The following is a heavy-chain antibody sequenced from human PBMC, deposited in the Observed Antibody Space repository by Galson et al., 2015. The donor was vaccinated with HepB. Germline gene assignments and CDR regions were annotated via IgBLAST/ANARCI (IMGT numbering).Heavy chain of an antibody. CDR3: ASSDTAMSLKRSPGDYYYYGMDV. D-gene: IGHD5-18*01. CDR2: INAGNGNT. V-gene: IGHV1-3*01. J-gene: IGHJ6*02. CDR1: GYTFTSYA. Sequence: SVKVSCKASGYTFTSYAMHWVRQAPGQRLERMGWINAGNGNTKYSQKFQGRVTITRDTSASTAYMELSSLRSEDTAVYYCASSDTAMSLKRSPGDYYYYGMDVWGQGTTVTVSS.